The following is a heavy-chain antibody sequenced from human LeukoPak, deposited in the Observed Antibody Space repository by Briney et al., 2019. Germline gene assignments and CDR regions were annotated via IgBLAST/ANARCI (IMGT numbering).Heavy chain of an antibody. J-gene: IGHJ4*02. D-gene: IGHD5-18*01. Sequence: GASVKVSCKASGYTFIGFYIHWVRQAPGQGLEWMGWINPNTGDTKYSQKFHDRVTMTRDTSISTTYMELSRLRSDDTAVYYCARDQGRGYSYGLYYFDYWGQGTLVTVSS. CDR1: GYTFIGFY. CDR3: ARDQGRGYSYGLYYFDY. V-gene: IGHV1-2*02. CDR2: INPNTGDT.